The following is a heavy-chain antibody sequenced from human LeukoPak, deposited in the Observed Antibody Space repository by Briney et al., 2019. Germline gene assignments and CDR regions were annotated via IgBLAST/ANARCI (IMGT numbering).Heavy chain of an antibody. V-gene: IGHV3-23*01. CDR3: AKERNYNHRAADY. J-gene: IGHJ4*02. CDR1: GFIFGSYA. CDR2: ISGSRGTT. Sequence: GGSLRLSCAASGFIFGSYAMSWVRQAPGRGLEWVSTISGSRGTTYYANSVKGRFTISRDNSKNTLYLQMNSLRAEDTAVYYCAKERNYNHRAADYWGQGTLVTVSS. D-gene: IGHD1-1*01.